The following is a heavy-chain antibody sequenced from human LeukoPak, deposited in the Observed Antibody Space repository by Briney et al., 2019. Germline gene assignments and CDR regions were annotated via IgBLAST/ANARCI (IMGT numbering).Heavy chain of an antibody. D-gene: IGHD1-26*01. CDR1: VGSIMTTNW. CDR3: TSDSGAFCPFGF. J-gene: IGHJ4*02. Sequence: SETLPLTCDVSVGSIMTTNWWSWVRQPPNKGLEWIGEVHLSGATNYNPSLESRVIMSIDTSRNYLSLELTSVTAADTAMYYCTSDSGAFCPFGFWGQGTLVTVSS. V-gene: IGHV4-4*02. CDR2: VHLSGAT.